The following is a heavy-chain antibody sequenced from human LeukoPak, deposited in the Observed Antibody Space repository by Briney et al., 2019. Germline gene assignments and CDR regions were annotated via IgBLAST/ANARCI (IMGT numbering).Heavy chain of an antibody. CDR3: ARSKSYGDPYAFDI. CDR1: GGSISSYY. Sequence: PSETLSLTCTVSGGSISSYYWSWIRQPPGKGLEWIGYIYYSGSSNCNPSLKSRVTISVDTSKNQLSLKLSSVTAADTAVYYCARSKSYGDPYAFDIWGQGTMVTVSS. D-gene: IGHD4-17*01. J-gene: IGHJ3*02. V-gene: IGHV4-59*08. CDR2: IYYSGSS.